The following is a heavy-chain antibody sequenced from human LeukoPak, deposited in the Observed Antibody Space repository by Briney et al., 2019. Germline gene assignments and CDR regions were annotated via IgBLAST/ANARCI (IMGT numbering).Heavy chain of an antibody. V-gene: IGHV5-51*01. D-gene: IGHD4-17*01. J-gene: IGHJ3*01. CDR2: IYPGDSDT. Sequence: GESLKISCKGSGYSFTSYWIGWVRQMPGKGLEWMGIIYPGDSDTRYSPSFQGQVTISADKSISTAYLQWSSLKASDTAMYYCAAPSARSTVTTWSAFDLWGQGTMVTVSS. CDR3: AAPSARSTVTTWSAFDL. CDR1: GYSFTSYW.